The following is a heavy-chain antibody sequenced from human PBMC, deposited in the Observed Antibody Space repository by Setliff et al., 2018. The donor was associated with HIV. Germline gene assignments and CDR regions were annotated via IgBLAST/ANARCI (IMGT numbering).Heavy chain of an antibody. J-gene: IGHJ4*02. CDR1: GYTFTSYD. CDR3: ASPRLDWSFSHFDY. Sequence: ASVKVSCKASGYTFTSYDINWVRQATGQGLEWMGWMNPNSGNTGYAQKFQGRVTITADQSTSTAYMELSGLTSEDTAVYYCASPRLDWSFSHFDYWGQGTPVTVSS. V-gene: IGHV1-8*02. D-gene: IGHD3-9*01. CDR2: MNPNSGNT.